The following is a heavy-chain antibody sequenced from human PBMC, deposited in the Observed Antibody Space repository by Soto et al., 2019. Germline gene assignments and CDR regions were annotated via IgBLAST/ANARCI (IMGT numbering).Heavy chain of an antibody. CDR3: ARGDFAWEPSTDY. V-gene: IGHV4-34*01. D-gene: IGHD3-3*01. J-gene: IGHJ4*02. CDR1: GGSLSGYY. CDR2: INHSGST. Sequence: QVQLQQWGAGLLKPSETLSLTCAVYGGSLSGYYWSWIRQPPGKGLEWIGEINHSGSTNYSPSVKSRVTSLVDTSKNQFSLQLSSVTAADTAMYYCARGDFAWEPSTDYWGQGTLVTVSS.